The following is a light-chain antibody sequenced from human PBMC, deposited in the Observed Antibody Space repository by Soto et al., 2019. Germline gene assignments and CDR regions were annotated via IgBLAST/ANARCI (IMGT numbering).Light chain of an antibody. Sequence: EIVLTQSPGTLSLSPGERATLSCRASQTVSSGFLNWYQQKPGQAPRLLIYGTSSRATGVPDRFSRSGSGTDFTLAISRLEPEDFAVYYCQPCGGSHQYTFGQGTKLEIK. CDR1: QTVSSGF. V-gene: IGKV3-20*01. CDR3: QPCGGSHQYT. J-gene: IGKJ2*01. CDR2: GTS.